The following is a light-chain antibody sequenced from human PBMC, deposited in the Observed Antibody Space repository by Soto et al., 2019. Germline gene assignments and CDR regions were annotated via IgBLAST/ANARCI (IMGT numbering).Light chain of an antibody. CDR2: VAS. CDR1: QAIRND. CDR3: QEYNSYSGT. Sequence: DIHMTQSPSSLSASVLDIVSISFLASQAIRNDVGWYQQKPGKDPKRLIYVASRLESGVPSRFSGSGSGTKFTLTISSLQPDDFATYYCQEYNSYSGTFGQGTKVDIK. J-gene: IGKJ1*01. V-gene: IGKV1-17*01.